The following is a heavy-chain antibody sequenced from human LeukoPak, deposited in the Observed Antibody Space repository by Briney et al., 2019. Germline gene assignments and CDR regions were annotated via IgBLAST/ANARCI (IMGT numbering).Heavy chain of an antibody. J-gene: IGHJ4*02. CDR1: GFTFSTYA. Sequence: GGSLRLSCAASGFTFSTYAMHWVRQAPGKGLEYISSISSDGGSTYYADSVKGRFTISRDNSKNTLYLQMGRLRAEDMAVYYCARSNNIVGATCFDYWGQGTLVTVSS. CDR2: ISSDGGST. D-gene: IGHD1-26*01. V-gene: IGHV3-64*02. CDR3: ARSNNIVGATCFDY.